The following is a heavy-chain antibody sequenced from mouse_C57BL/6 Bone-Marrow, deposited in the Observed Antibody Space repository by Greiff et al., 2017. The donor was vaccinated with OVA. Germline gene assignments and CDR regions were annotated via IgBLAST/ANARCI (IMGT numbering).Heavy chain of an antibody. CDR2: IYPGDGDT. CDR3: ARGFYYDYESFFDY. V-gene: IGHV1-82*01. Sequence: VKLMESGPELVKPGASVKISCKASGYAFSSSWMNWVKQRPGKGLEWIGRIYPGDGDTNYNGKFKGKATLTADKSSSTAYMQLSSLTSEDSAVYFCARGFYYDYESFFDYWGQGTTLTVSS. D-gene: IGHD2-4*01. J-gene: IGHJ2*01. CDR1: GYAFSSSW.